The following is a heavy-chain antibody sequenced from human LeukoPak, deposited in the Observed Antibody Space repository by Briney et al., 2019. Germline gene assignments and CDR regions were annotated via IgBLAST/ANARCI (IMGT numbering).Heavy chain of an antibody. D-gene: IGHD2-21*02. J-gene: IGHJ4*02. CDR1: GFNFANHA. Sequence: PWGSLRLSCAASGFNFANHAMSWVRQAPGKGLEWVSAISGGGDITYYADSVTGQFTISRDNSKDTLFLQMHSLRPGDTAVYYCVREDTPATANYWGQGTLVTISS. CDR3: VREDTPATANY. CDR2: ISGGGDIT. V-gene: IGHV3-23*01.